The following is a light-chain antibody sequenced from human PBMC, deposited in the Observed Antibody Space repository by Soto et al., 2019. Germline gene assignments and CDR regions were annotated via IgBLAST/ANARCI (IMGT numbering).Light chain of an antibody. J-gene: IGLJ1*01. CDR2: YDN. Sequence: SYVLTQPPSVSVAPGQTARITCGGNNIGNTPVHWYQQKPGQAPVLVIYYDNDRPSGIPERFSGSNSGNTATLTISGVEAADEADYYCQVWDSSPDPNCLFGPGTKVTVL. CDR1: NIGNTP. V-gene: IGLV3-21*04. CDR3: QVWDSSPDPNCL.